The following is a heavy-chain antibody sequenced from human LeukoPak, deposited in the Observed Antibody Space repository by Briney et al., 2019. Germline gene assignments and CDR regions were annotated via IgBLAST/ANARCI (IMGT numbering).Heavy chain of an antibody. CDR2: IIPIFGTA. V-gene: IGHV1-69*13. CDR1: GGTFSSYA. Sequence: SVKVSCKASGGTFSSYAISWVRQAPGQGLEWMGGIIPIFGTANYAQKFQGRVTITADESTSTAYMELSSLRSEDTAVYYCARDTSAYYYGMDVWGQGATVTVSS. CDR3: ARDTSAYYYGMDV. J-gene: IGHJ6*02.